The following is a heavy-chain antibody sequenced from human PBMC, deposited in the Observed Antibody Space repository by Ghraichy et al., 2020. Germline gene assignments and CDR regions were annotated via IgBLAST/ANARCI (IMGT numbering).Heavy chain of an antibody. CDR1: GFIFNQYW. J-gene: IGHJ4*02. V-gene: IGHV3-7*03. Sequence: GSLRLSCAASGFIFNQYWMSWVRHTPGKGLEWVANINQDGNENHYVDSVKGRFTISRDNAKNSLYLQMSNLGAGDTAVYYCVMDYDTSGYTHWGQGTLVTVSS. D-gene: IGHD3-22*01. CDR2: INQDGNEN. CDR3: VMDYDTSGYTH.